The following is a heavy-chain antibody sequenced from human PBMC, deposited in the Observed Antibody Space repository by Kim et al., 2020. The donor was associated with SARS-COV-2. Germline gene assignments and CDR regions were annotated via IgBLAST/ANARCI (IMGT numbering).Heavy chain of an antibody. V-gene: IGHV1-69*13. CDR3: ARVISAAGYYYYYGMDV. J-gene: IGHJ6*02. D-gene: IGHD6-13*01. CDR1: GGTFSSYA. CDR2: IIPIFGTA. Sequence: SVKVSCKASGGTFSSYAISWVRQAPGQGLEWMGGIIPIFGTANYAQKFQGRVTITADESTSTAYMELSSLRSEDTAVYYCARVISAAGYYYYYGMDVWGQGTTVTVSS.